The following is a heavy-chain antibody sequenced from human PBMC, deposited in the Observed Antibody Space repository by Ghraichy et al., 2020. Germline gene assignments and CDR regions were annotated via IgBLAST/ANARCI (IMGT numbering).Heavy chain of an antibody. J-gene: IGHJ3*02. CDR1: GFTFSSYA. Sequence: GGSLRLSCAASGFTFSSYAMSWVRQAPGKGLEWVSAISGSGGSTYYADSVKGRFTISRDNSKNTLYLQMNSLRAEDTAVYYCAKDVLTYYYDSSGHTHDAFDIWGQGTMVTVSS. D-gene: IGHD3-22*01. CDR3: AKDVLTYYYDSSGHTHDAFDI. CDR2: ISGSGGST. V-gene: IGHV3-23*01.